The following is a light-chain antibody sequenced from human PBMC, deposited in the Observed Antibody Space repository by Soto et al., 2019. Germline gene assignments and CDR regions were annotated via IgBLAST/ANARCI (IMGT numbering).Light chain of an antibody. Sequence: RASQSVSSNLAWYQQKPGQAPRLLVYGASTRATGITARFSVSGSGTDFTYSFGSVKPQDSPFYYLRHHDHLLGPVGQGTK. V-gene: IGKV3-15*01. J-gene: IGKJ1*01. CDR2: GAS. CDR1: QSVSSN. CDR3: RHHDHLLGP.